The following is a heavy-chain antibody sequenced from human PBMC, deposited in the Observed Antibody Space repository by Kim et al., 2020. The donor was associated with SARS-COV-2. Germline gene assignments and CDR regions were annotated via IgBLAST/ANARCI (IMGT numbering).Heavy chain of an antibody. J-gene: IGHJ4*02. D-gene: IGHD5-12*01. CDR2: VYYSGSA. CDR1: GGSISSYY. CDR3: ARGPTDGYRDY. V-gene: IGHV4-59*01. Sequence: SETLSLTCTVSGGSISSYYWSWIRQPPGKGLEWIGYVYYSGSAKYNPSLKSRVTISVDTSKNQFSLKLTSVTAADTAVYYCARGPTDGYRDYWGQGTLVT.